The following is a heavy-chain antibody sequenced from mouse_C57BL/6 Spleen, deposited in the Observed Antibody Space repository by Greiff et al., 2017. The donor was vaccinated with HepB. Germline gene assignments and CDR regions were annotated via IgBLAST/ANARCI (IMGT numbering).Heavy chain of an antibody. D-gene: IGHD2-1*01. J-gene: IGHJ2*01. V-gene: IGHV5-17*01. CDR1: GFTFSDYG. CDR2: ISSGSSTI. CDR3: ARREDGNYYFDY. Sequence: EVHLVESGGGLVKPGGSLKLSCAASGFTFSDYGMHWVRQAPEKGLEWVAYISSGSSTIYYADTVKGRFTISRDNAKNTLFLQMTSLRSEDTAMYYCARREDGNYYFDYWGQGTTLTVSS.